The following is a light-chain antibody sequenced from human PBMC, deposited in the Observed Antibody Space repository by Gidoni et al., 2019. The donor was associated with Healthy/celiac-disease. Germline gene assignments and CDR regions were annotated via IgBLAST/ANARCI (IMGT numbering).Light chain of an antibody. CDR1: QSVSSSY. CDR2: GAS. V-gene: IGKV3-20*01. J-gene: IGKJ1*01. CDR3: QQYGSSSWT. Sequence: DIVLTQSPGTLSLSPGERATLSCRASQSVSSSYLAWYQQQPGQAPRLLIYGASSRATGIPDRFSGSGSGTDFTLTISRLEPEDLAVYYCQQYGSSSWTFGQGTKVEIK.